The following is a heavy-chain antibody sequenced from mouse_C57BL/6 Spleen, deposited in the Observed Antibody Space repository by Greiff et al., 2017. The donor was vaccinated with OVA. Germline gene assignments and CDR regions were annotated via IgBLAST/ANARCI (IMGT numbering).Heavy chain of an antibody. CDR2: IEPSDSET. J-gene: IGHJ2*01. D-gene: IGHD1-1*01. V-gene: IGHV1-52*01. Sequence: QVQLQQPGAELVRPGSSVKLSCKASGYTFTSYWMHWVKQRPIHGLAWIGNIEPSDSETHYNQKFKDKATLTVDKSSSTAYMQLSSLTAEDSAVYYCARSENYYGSSFDYWGQGTTLTVSS. CDR3: ARSENYYGSSFDY. CDR1: GYTFTSYW.